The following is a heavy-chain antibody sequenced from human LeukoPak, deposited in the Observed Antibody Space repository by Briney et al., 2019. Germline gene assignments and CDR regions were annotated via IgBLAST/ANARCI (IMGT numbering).Heavy chain of an antibody. CDR3: ARVGDIVATANFDY. J-gene: IGHJ4*02. Sequence: SETLSLTCTVSGGSISSSSYYWSWIRQPPGKGLEWIGNIYYSGSTNYNPSLKSRVTISVDTSKNQFSLKLSSVTAADTAVYYCARVGDIVATANFDYWGQGTLVTVSS. CDR2: IYYSGST. D-gene: IGHD5-12*01. CDR1: GGSISSSSYY. V-gene: IGHV4-61*05.